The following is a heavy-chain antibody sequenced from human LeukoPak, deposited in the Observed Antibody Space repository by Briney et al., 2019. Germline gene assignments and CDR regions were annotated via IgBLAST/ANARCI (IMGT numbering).Heavy chain of an antibody. Sequence: SQTLSLTCAISGDSVSSNSAAWNWIRQSPSRGLEWLGRTYYGSKWYNDYAVSVKSRITINPDTSKNQFSLQLNSVTPEDTAVYYCARGIPYIAARDYFDYWGQGTLVTVSS. D-gene: IGHD6-6*01. CDR3: ARGIPYIAARDYFDY. CDR1: GDSVSSNSAA. CDR2: TYYGSKWYN. V-gene: IGHV6-1*01. J-gene: IGHJ4*02.